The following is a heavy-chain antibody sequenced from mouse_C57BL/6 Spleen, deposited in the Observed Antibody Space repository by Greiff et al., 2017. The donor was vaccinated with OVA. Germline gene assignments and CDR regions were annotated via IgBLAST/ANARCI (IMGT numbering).Heavy chain of an antibody. D-gene: IGHD2-12*01. CDR2: ISSGSSTI. Sequence: EVKVVESGGGLVKPGGSLKLSCAASGFTFSDYGMHWVRQAPEKGLEWVAYISSGSSTIYYADTVKGRFTISRDNAKNTLFLQMTSLRSEDTAMYYCAIYSNDAAWYFDVWGTGTTVTVSS. CDR3: AIYSNDAAWYFDV. J-gene: IGHJ1*03. V-gene: IGHV5-17*01. CDR1: GFTFSDYG.